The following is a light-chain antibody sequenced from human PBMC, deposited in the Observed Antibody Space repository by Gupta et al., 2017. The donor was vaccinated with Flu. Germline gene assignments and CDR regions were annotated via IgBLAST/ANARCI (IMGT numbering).Light chain of an antibody. Sequence: DVVMTKSPLSLPVTLGQPASISCRSSQSLVYSDGNTSLHWFQQRPGQSPRRLIYQVSHRESVVPDRFSGSGSGTDFTLKISRVEAEDVGVYYCMQGSRWPWAFGQGTKVEIK. J-gene: IGKJ1*01. CDR3: MQGSRWPWA. CDR2: QVS. V-gene: IGKV2-30*01. CDR1: QSLVYSDGNTS.